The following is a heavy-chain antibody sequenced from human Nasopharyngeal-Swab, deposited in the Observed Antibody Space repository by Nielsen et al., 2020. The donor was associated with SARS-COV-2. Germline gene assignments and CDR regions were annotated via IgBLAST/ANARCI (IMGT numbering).Heavy chain of an antibody. D-gene: IGHD5-24*01. V-gene: IGHV4-4*02. J-gene: IGHJ4*02. CDR2: IYNTGST. CDR3: ARDARHGGSNADVGRDY. Sequence: WIRQPPGKGLEWIGEIYNTGSTNYNPSLRSRVTMSVDKSKNQFSLKLSSVTAADTAVYYCARDARHGGSNADVGRDYWGQGTLVTVSS.